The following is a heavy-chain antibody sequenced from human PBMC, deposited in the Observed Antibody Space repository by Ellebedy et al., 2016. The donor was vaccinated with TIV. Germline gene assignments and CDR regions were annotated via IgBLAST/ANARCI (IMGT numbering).Heavy chain of an antibody. V-gene: IGHV1-69*13. Sequence: ASVKVSCKASGGTFSSYAISWVRQAPGQGLEWMGGIIPIFGTANYAQKFQGRVTITADESTSTAYMELSSLRSEDTAVYYCAIAAGYSSSWYVDYWGQGTLVTVSS. CDR3: AIAAGYSSSWYVDY. J-gene: IGHJ4*02. CDR1: GGTFSSYA. D-gene: IGHD6-13*01. CDR2: IIPIFGTA.